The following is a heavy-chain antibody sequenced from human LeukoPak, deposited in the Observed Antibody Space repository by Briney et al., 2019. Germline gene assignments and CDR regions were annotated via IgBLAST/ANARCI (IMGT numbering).Heavy chain of an antibody. D-gene: IGHD6-13*01. CDR1: GYTFTNYG. CDR2: ISPYNGNT. Sequence: ASVKVSCKASGYTFTNYGLTWVRQAPGQGLEWMGWISPYNGNTNYAQKVQGRVTTTTDTSTSTAYLELRSLRSEDTAVYYCATGGIIAAAHNWFDPWGQGTLVTVSS. CDR3: ATGGIIAAAHNWFDP. V-gene: IGHV1-18*01. J-gene: IGHJ5*02.